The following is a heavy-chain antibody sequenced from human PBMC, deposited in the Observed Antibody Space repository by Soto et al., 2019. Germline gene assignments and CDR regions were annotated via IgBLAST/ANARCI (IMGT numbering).Heavy chain of an antibody. CDR1: GFTFSSYG. J-gene: IGHJ4*02. D-gene: IGHD4-17*01. Sequence: GGSLRLSCAASGFTFSSYGMHWVRQAPGKGLEWVAVIWYDGSNKYYADSVKGRFTISRDNSKNTLYLQMNSLRAEDTAVYYCARDDYGASGGVSFDYWGQGTLVTVSS. CDR3: ARDDYGASGGVSFDY. CDR2: IWYDGSNK. V-gene: IGHV3-33*01.